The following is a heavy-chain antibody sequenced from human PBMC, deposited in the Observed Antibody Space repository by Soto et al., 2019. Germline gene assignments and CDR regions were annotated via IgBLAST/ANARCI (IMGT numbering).Heavy chain of an antibody. CDR3: ARASGGFGELFPDDAFDI. CDR1: GGSISSGGYY. J-gene: IGHJ3*02. V-gene: IGHV4-31*03. Sequence: LSLTCTVSGGSISSGGYYWSWIRHHPGKCLEWIGYIYYSGSTYYNPSLKSRVTISVDTSKNQFSLKLSSVTAADTAVYYCARASGGFGELFPDDAFDIWGQGTMVTVSS. D-gene: IGHD3-10*01. CDR2: IYYSGST.